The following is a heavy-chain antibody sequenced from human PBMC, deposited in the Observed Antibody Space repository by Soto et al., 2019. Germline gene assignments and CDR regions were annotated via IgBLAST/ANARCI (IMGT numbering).Heavy chain of an antibody. D-gene: IGHD3-22*01. J-gene: IGHJ4*02. V-gene: IGHV3-33*01. CDR1: GFTFSNYG. Sequence: GGSLRLSCVASGFTFSNYGMHWVRQAPGEGLEWVALIWDDGSNKFYADSVKGRFTLSRGNSKNTLYLQMNSLRAEDTAVYYCARVREHYSDSSGYYYFDYWGQGTLVTVSS. CDR2: IWDDGSNK. CDR3: ARVREHYSDSSGYYYFDY.